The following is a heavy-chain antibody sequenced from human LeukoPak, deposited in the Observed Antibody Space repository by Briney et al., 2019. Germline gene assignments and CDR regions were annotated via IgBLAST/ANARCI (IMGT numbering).Heavy chain of an antibody. CDR1: GYTFTSYG. V-gene: IGHV1-18*04. J-gene: IGHJ5*02. CDR3: ARDDGSSCYTDSFDP. Sequence: GPVKVSCKASGYTFTSYGISWVRQAPGQGLERMGWISAYNGNTNYAQKLQGRVTMTTDTSTSTAYMEVRSLRSDDTAVYYCARDDGSSCYTDSFDPWGQGTLVIVSS. D-gene: IGHD6-13*01. CDR2: ISAYNGNT.